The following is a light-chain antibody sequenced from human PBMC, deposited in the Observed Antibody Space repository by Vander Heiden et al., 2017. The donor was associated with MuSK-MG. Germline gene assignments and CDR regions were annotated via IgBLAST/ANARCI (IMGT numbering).Light chain of an antibody. CDR3: QQRTHWWT. CDR2: DVS. J-gene: IGKJ1*01. CDR1: QSVGNF. V-gene: IGKV3-11*01. Sequence: EIVLTQSPVTLSLSPGERATLSCRTSQSVGNFLAWYQQRPGQAPRLLIYDVSHRATGIPARFSGSGSGTDFTLTITGLEPEDSAVYYCQQRTHWWTFGQGTMVEIK.